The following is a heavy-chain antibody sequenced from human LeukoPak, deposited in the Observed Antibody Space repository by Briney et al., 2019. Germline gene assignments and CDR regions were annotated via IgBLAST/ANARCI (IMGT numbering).Heavy chain of an antibody. Sequence: ASVKVSCKASGYTFTGYYMHWVRQAPGQGLEWMGWINPNSGGTNYAQKFQGRVTMTRDTSISTAYMELSRLRSDDTAVYYCARDSVYDSSGYAVMADAFDIWGQGTMVTVSS. CDR3: ARDSVYDSSGYAVMADAFDI. D-gene: IGHD3-22*01. CDR1: GYTFTGYY. J-gene: IGHJ3*02. V-gene: IGHV1-2*02. CDR2: INPNSGGT.